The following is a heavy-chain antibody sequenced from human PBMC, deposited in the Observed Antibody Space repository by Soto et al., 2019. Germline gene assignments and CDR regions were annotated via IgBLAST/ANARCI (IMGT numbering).Heavy chain of an antibody. V-gene: IGHV3-23*01. Sequence: EVQLLESGGGLVQPGGSLRLSCAASGFTFSSYAMSWVRQAPGKGLEWVSAISGSGGSTYYADSVKGRFTISRDNSKNPVYLQMNRLRAEDTAVYYCAKNVWGITILGGMDVWGQGTTVTVSS. CDR3: AKNVWGITILGGMDV. D-gene: IGHD3-3*01. CDR2: ISGSGGST. J-gene: IGHJ6*02. CDR1: GFTFSSYA.